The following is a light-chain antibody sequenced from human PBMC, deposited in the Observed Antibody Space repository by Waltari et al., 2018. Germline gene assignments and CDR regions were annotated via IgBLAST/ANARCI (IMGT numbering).Light chain of an antibody. CDR2: GAS. CDR1: QTSTGSW. CDR3: QQYDGSVVT. V-gene: IGKV3-20*01. Sequence: CRASQTSTGSWLTWYHQKPGQAPRLRIYGASNRAPGIPDRFSGSGSGTDFTLTISRLEPEDSAVYYCQQYDGSVVTFGGGTKVEIK. J-gene: IGKJ4*01.